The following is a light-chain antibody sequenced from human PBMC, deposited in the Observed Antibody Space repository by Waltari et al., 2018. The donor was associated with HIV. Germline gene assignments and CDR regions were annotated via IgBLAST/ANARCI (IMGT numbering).Light chain of an antibody. V-gene: IGKV3-20*01. CDR3: QQYGNSPVT. CDR2: GAS. J-gene: IGKJ4*01. Sequence: EILLTQSPGTLSLSQGERVTLSCRASQNITSSYLAWYQQKPGQPPRLLIYGASTRATGIGDRFSGSGSGTDFTLSISRLEPKDYAVYFCQQYGNSPVTFGGGTTVEIK. CDR1: QNITSSY.